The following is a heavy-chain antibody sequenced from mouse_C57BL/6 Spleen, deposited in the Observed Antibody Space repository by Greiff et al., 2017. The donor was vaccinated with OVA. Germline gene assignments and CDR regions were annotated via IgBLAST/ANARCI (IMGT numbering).Heavy chain of an antibody. V-gene: IGHV1-72*01. D-gene: IGHD2-4*01. CDR1: GYTFTSYW. CDR3: ARFSAYYDYDAYYYAMDY. Sequence: QVQLQQSGAELVKPGASVKLSCKASGYTFTSYWMHWVKQRPGRGLEWIGRIDPNSGGTKYNEKFKSKATLTVDKPSSTAYMQLSSLTSEDSAVYYCARFSAYYDYDAYYYAMDYWGQGTSVTVSS. J-gene: IGHJ4*01. CDR2: IDPNSGGT.